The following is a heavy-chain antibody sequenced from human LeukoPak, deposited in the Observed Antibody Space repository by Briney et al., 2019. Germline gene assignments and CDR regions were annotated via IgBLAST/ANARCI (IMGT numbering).Heavy chain of an antibody. Sequence: PGGSLGLSCAASGFAFSSYAMSWVRQAPGKGLEWVSTISGSGDTTYYADSVKGRFTISRDNSKNTLHLQMNSLRADDTAVYYCAKESPHYDFWGQGTLVSVSS. J-gene: IGHJ4*02. CDR1: GFAFSSYA. CDR3: AKESPHYDF. V-gene: IGHV3-23*01. CDR2: ISGSGDTT.